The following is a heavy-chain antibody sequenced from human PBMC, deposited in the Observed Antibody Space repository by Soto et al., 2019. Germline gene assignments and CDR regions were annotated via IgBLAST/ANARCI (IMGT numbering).Heavy chain of an antibody. D-gene: IGHD6-6*01. CDR3: VRSSIEPRIFMYPFDY. CDR1: GGSISAYY. CDR2: ISYSGST. J-gene: IGHJ4*02. V-gene: IGHV4-59*08. Sequence: ASETLSLTCTVSGGSISAYYWTWIRQPPGKGLEWIGYISYSGSTSYNPSLKSRVTMSIDTSKNQVSLKLTSVTAADTAVYFCVRSSIEPRIFMYPFDYWGLGTLVTVSS.